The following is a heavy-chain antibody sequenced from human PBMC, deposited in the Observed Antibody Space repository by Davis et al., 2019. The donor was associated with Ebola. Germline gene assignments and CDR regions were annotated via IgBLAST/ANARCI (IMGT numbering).Heavy chain of an antibody. CDR1: GYTFNSHG. D-gene: IGHD6-19*01. J-gene: IGHJ4*02. CDR2: ISAYNGHT. V-gene: IGHV1-18*01. Sequence: ASVKVSCKASGYTFNSHGISWVRQAPGQGLEWMAWISAYNGHTNYAQKFQGRLTLTTDTSRSTAYMELRSLTSDDTAEYFCARGRNGGWDFDYWGQGTLVTVSS. CDR3: ARGRNGGWDFDY.